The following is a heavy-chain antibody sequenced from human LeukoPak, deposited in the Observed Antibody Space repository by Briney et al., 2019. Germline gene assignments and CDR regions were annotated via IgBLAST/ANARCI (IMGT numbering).Heavy chain of an antibody. V-gene: IGHV4-31*03. Sequence: SQTLFLTCTVSGGSISSGGYYWSWIRQHPGKGLEWIGYIYYSGSTYYNPSLKGRVTISVDTSKNQFSLKLSSVTAADTAVYYCANLRYYYDSSGYYGYYFDYWGQGTLVTVSS. CDR1: GGSISSGGYY. D-gene: IGHD3-22*01. J-gene: IGHJ4*02. CDR3: ANLRYYYDSSGYYGYYFDY. CDR2: IYYSGST.